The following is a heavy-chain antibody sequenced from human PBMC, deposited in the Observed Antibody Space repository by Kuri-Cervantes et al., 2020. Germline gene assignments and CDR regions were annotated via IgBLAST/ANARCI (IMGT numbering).Heavy chain of an antibody. CDR2: IIENGGST. CDR1: GFTFSRNA. V-gene: IGHV3-23*01. D-gene: IGHD2-2*01. Sequence: GGSLRLSCAASGFTFSRNAMSWVRQAPGKGLEWVSGIIENGGSTYYADSVKGRFSISRDNSKNTLYLQMNSLRAEDTAVYYCAKRMTKDIVVVPAAMPVVTYYGMDVWGQGTTVTVSS. CDR3: AKRMTKDIVVVPAAMPVVTYYGMDV. J-gene: IGHJ6*02.